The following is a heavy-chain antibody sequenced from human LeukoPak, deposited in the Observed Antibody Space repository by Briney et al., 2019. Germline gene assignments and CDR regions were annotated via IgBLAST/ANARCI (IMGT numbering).Heavy chain of an antibody. CDR3: AREGHSYGPFDY. Sequence: GGSLRLSCAASGFTVSDNYMDWVRQAPGKGLEWVSVIYSGGGIYYSDSVKGRFTISRDNSKNTVYLQMNSLRPEDTAVYYCAREGHSYGPFDYWGQGALVTVSS. J-gene: IGHJ4*02. CDR1: GFTVSDNY. CDR2: IYSGGGI. V-gene: IGHV3-66*02. D-gene: IGHD5-18*01.